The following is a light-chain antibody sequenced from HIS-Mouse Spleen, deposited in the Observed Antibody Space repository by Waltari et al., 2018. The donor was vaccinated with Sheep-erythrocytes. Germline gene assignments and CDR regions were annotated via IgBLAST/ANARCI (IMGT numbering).Light chain of an antibody. CDR2: QDS. Sequence: SYELTQPPSVSVSPGQTASITCSGDKLGDKYACWYQQKPGQSHVLVIYQDSKRPSGIPERFSGSNSGNTASLAISGLQSEDEADYYCAAWDDSLNVLVFGGGTKLTVL. V-gene: IGLV3-1*01. CDR3: AAWDDSLNVLV. CDR1: KLGDKY. J-gene: IGLJ3*02.